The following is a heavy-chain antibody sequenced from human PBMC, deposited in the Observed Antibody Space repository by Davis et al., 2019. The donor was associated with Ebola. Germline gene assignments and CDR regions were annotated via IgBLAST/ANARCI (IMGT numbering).Heavy chain of an antibody. CDR3: ARAPVAGTNFDY. J-gene: IGHJ4*02. Sequence: GESLKISCAASGFTFSSYAMSWVRQAPGKGLEWVSAISGSGGSTYYADSVKGRFTISRDNAKNSLYLQMNSLRAEDTAVYYCARAPVAGTNFDYRGQGTLVTASS. V-gene: IGHV3-23*01. D-gene: IGHD6-19*01. CDR1: GFTFSSYA. CDR2: ISGSGGST.